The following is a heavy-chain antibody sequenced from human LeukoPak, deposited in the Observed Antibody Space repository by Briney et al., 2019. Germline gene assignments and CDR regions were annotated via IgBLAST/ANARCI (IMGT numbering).Heavy chain of an antibody. CDR1: GGSISSGSYY. CDR2: IYTSGST. D-gene: IGHD3-22*01. V-gene: IGHV4-61*02. CDR3: AIRTTMIVAHLDY. Sequence: SQTLSLTCTVSGGSISSGSYYWSWIRQPAGKGLEWIGRIYTSGSTNYNPSLKSRVTISVDTSKNQFSLKLSSVTAADTAVYYCAIRTTMIVAHLDYWGQGTLVTVSS. J-gene: IGHJ4*02.